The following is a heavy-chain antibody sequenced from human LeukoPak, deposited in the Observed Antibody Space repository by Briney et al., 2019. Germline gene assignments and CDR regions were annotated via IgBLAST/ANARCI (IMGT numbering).Heavy chain of an antibody. Sequence: GGSLRLSCAASGFTASGNYMSWVRQAPGKGLEWVSFIHSSGSTYYADSVKGRFTISRDNSKNMLYLQMKSLRAEDTAVYYCAGSIATRFYFDYWGQGTLVTVSS. CDR1: GFTASGNY. D-gene: IGHD6-6*01. V-gene: IGHV3-53*01. CDR2: IHSSGST. J-gene: IGHJ4*02. CDR3: AGSIATRFYFDY.